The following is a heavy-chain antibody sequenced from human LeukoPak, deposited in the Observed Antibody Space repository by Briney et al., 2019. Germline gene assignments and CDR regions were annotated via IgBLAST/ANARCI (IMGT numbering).Heavy chain of an antibody. Sequence: SQTLSLTCTVSDGSMSSDTYFWSWIRQPAGKGLQWIGRMSSSGRSDYNPSLKSRVTISIDTSKNQFSMTLSSVTAADTAVYYCAKGAGPPWFDSWGQGTLVTVSS. J-gene: IGHJ5*01. V-gene: IGHV4-61*02. D-gene: IGHD6-19*01. CDR1: DGSMSSDTYF. CDR3: AKGAGPPWFDS. CDR2: MSSSGRS.